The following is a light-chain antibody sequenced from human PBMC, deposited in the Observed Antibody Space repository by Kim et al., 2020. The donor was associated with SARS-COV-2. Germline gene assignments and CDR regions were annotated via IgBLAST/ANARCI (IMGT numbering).Light chain of an antibody. Sequence: ELVLTQSPGTLSLSPGESATLSCRASQTVSSNYLAWYQQKPGQAPRLLIYGTSIRATGIPDRFSGSGSGTDFTLTIRGLEPEDFAVYHCQQYSSSTTFGGGTKVDIK. V-gene: IGKV3-20*01. J-gene: IGKJ4*01. CDR1: QTVSSNY. CDR3: QQYSSSTT. CDR2: GTS.